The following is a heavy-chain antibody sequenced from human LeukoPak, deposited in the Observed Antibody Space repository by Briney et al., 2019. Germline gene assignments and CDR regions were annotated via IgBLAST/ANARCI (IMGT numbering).Heavy chain of an antibody. Sequence: GGSLRLSCAASGFTFSSYWMSWVRQAPGKGLEWVANIKQDGSEKYYVDSVKGRFTISRDNAKNSLYLQMNSLRAEDTAVYYCAKDRRGKAAIGYYYYGMDVWGQGTTVTVSS. CDR3: AKDRRGKAAIGYYYYGMDV. CDR2: IKQDGSEK. CDR1: GFTFSSYW. V-gene: IGHV3-7*01. J-gene: IGHJ6*02. D-gene: IGHD2-2*01.